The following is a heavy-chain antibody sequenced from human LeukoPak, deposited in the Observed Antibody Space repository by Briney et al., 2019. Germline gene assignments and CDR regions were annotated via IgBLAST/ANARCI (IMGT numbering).Heavy chain of an antibody. D-gene: IGHD4-17*01. CDR2: IGRNGDNT. J-gene: IGHJ4*02. V-gene: IGHV3-23*01. CDR3: TSLTTNGDYLSDY. CDR1: GFTFSSYW. Sequence: GGSLRLSCAASGFTFSSYWMSWVRQAPGKGLEWVSGIGRNGDNTQYADSVKGRFTISRDNSKNRLYLQMSSLRAEDTAVYYCTSLTTNGDYLSDYWGQGTLVTVSS.